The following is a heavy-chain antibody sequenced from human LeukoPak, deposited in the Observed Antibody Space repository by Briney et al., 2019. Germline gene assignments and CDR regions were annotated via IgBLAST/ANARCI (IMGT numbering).Heavy chain of an antibody. J-gene: IGHJ4*02. D-gene: IGHD6-6*01. Sequence: GGSLRLSCAASGFTFRSYGMHWVRQAPGKGLEYVAAISSNGGSTDYANSVKGRFTISRDNSKNTLYLQMGSLRAEDMAVYYCARISSSYDYDYWGQGTLVTDSS. CDR3: ARISSSYDYDY. CDR1: GFTFRSYG. CDR2: ISSNGGST. V-gene: IGHV3-64*01.